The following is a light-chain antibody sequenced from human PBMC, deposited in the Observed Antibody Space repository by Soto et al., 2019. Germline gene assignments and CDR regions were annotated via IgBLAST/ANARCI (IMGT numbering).Light chain of an antibody. Sequence: AIQMTQSPSSLSASVGDRVTITCRASQGIRNDLGWYQQKPGKAPKLLIYAASSLQSGVPSRFSGSGSVTDFTLTISSLQPEDFATYYCLQDYNYTLTFGPGTKVDIK. J-gene: IGKJ3*01. V-gene: IGKV1-6*01. CDR2: AAS. CDR3: LQDYNYTLT. CDR1: QGIRND.